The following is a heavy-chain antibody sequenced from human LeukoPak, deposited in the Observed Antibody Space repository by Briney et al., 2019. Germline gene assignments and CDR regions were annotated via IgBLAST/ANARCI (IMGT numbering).Heavy chain of an antibody. J-gene: IGHJ4*02. D-gene: IGHD6-13*01. CDR1: RFTFSPYS. Sequence: GGSLRLSCAASRFTFSPYSMNWVRQAPGKGLEWVSYISSSGTTIYYADSVKGRFTISRDNAKNSLYLQMNSLRAADTAVYYCARVGYSNRWYLDCWGQGTLVTVSS. V-gene: IGHV3-48*04. CDR3: ARVGYSNRWYLDC. CDR2: ISSSGTTI.